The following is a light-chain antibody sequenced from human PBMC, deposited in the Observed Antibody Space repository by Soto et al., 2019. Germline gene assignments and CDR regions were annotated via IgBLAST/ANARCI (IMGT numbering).Light chain of an antibody. V-gene: IGLV2-14*03. J-gene: IGLJ3*02. CDR1: SSDVGGRDF. CDR3: SSYTNTTTVV. CDR2: NVN. Sequence: QSALTQVASVSGSPGQSINISCTGTSSDVGGRDFVSWYQQHPGKAPKLIIYNVNYRPSGVSDRFSGSKSGNTASLTISGLQADDEANYYCSSYTNTTTVVFGGGTKVTVL.